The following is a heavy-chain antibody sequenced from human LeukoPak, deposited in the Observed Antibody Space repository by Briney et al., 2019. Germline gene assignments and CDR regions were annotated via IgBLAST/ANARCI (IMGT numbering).Heavy chain of an antibody. J-gene: IGHJ5*02. CDR1: EFSVGSNY. CDR2: IYSGGST. Sequence: PGGSLRLSCAASEFSVGSNYMTWVRQAPGKGLEWVSLIYSGGSTHYEDSVKGRFTISRDNSKNTLYLQMNSLRAEDTAVYYCARELGYCSGGSCYLQWFDPWGQGTLVTVSS. V-gene: IGHV3-66*01. D-gene: IGHD2-15*01. CDR3: ARELGYCSGGSCYLQWFDP.